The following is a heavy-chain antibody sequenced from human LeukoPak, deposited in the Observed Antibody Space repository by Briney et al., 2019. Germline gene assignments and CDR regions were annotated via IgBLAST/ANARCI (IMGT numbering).Heavy chain of an antibody. J-gene: IGHJ5*02. V-gene: IGHV1-69*05. CDR1: GGTFSSYA. CDR2: IIPIFGTA. D-gene: IGHD6-19*01. CDR3: ARDQGLAVAGRNWFDP. Sequence: SVKVSCKASGGTFSSYAISWVRQAPGQGLEWMGGIIPIFGTANYAQKFQGRVTITTDESTSTAYMELSSLRSEDTAVYYCARDQGLAVAGRNWFDPWGQGTPVTVSS.